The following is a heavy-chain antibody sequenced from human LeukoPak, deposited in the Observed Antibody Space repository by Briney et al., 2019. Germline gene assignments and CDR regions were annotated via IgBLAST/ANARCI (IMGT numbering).Heavy chain of an antibody. Sequence: PGGSLRLSCAASGFTFSSYSMNWVREAPGEGGGWVSSISSSRSYIYYADSVKGPFTISRDNAKHSLYLPMNSLRAGDTAVYYCARGGDYGAYFDWWGEGTLVTVSS. CDR2: ISSSRSYI. J-gene: IGHJ4*02. CDR1: GFTFSSYS. V-gene: IGHV3-21*01. CDR3: ARGGDYGAYFDW. D-gene: IGHD2-21*02.